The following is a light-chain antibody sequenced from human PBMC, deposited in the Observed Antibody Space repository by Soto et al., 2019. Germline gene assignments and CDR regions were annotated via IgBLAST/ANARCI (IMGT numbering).Light chain of an antibody. CDR2: DVS. J-gene: IGLJ1*01. CDR3: SSYGGSNNNV. CDR1: SSDVSGYNY. Sequence: QSVLTQPPSASGSPEQSVTISFTGTSSDVSGYNYVSWYQQHPARAPQLMIYDVSKRPSGVPDRFSGSESGNTASLTVSGLQAEDEGGYYCSSYGGSNNNVFGSGTKVAV. V-gene: IGLV2-8*01.